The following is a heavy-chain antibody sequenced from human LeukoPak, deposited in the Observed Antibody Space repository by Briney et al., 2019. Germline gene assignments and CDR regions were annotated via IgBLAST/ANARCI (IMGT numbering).Heavy chain of an antibody. V-gene: IGHV3-23*01. Sequence: PGGSLRLSCAASGFTFSTYAMTWVRQAPGKGLEWVSSISGGAGSTNYADSVKGRVSISRDNSKNTLYLQLNSLRVEDTAVYFCAKGYSSGWHYFDYWGQGTLVTVSP. CDR1: GFTFSTYA. D-gene: IGHD6-19*01. CDR3: AKGYSSGWHYFDY. J-gene: IGHJ4*02. CDR2: ISGGAGST.